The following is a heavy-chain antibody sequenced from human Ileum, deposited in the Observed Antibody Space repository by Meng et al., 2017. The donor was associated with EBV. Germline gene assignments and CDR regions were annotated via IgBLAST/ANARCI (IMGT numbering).Heavy chain of an antibody. Sequence: QLHLQESAPGLVKPSETLSLTCSVSGGSITSYSYYWGWIHQPPGKGLEWIATIYHTGSTYYNPSLKSRVTISVDTSKNEFSLKVTSVTAADTALYYCARRDTAWFDPWGRGTLVTVSS. D-gene: IGHD2-21*02. CDR2: IYHTGST. CDR1: GGSITSYSYY. V-gene: IGHV4-39*01. CDR3: ARRDTAWFDP. J-gene: IGHJ5*02.